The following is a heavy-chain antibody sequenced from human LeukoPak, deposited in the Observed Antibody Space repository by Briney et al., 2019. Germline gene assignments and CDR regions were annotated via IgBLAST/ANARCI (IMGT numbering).Heavy chain of an antibody. J-gene: IGHJ3*02. CDR2: IYSAGST. CDR3: ARELRPHAFDI. V-gene: IGHV3-53*01. D-gene: IGHD5-12*01. Sequence: GGSLRLSCAASGFSVRSNYMNWVRQAPGKGLEWVSLIYSAGSTFYADSVKGRFTISSDNSKDTLFLQMDSLKADDTAVYYCARELRPHAFDIWGQGTVVTVSS. CDR1: GFSVRSNY.